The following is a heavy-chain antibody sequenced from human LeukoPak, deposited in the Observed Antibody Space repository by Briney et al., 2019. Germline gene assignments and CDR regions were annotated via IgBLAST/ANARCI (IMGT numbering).Heavy chain of an antibody. CDR2: ISGSGGST. CDR1: GFTFKNQS. V-gene: IGHV3-23*01. D-gene: IGHD5/OR15-5a*01. Sequence: GSLRPSCAGSGFTFKNQSMSWGRQGPGEGAGGVSAISGSGGSTYYADSVKGRFTISRDNSKNTLYLQMNSLRAEDTAVYYCAKDLLSRDAFDIWGQGTMVTVSS. J-gene: IGHJ3*02. CDR3: AKDLLSRDAFDI.